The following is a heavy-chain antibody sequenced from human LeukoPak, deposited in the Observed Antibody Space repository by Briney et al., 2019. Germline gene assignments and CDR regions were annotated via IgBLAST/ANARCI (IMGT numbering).Heavy chain of an antibody. V-gene: IGHV1-2*02. J-gene: IGHJ3*02. CDR1: GYTFTGYC. D-gene: IGHD3-22*01. CDR3: ARWGRHYYDSSGYSNDAFDI. CDR2: INPNSGGT. Sequence: ASVKVSCKASGYTFTGYCMHWVRQAPGQGLEWMGWINPNSGGTNYAQKFQGRVTMTRDTSISTAYMELSRLRSDDTAVYYCARWGRHYYDSSGYSNDAFDIWGQGTMVTVSS.